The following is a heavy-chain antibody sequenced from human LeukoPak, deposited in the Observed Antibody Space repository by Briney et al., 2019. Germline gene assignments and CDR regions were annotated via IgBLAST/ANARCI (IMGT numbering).Heavy chain of an antibody. Sequence: ASVRVSCKASGYTFTSYAMNWVRQAPGQGLEWMGWINTNTGNPTYAQGFTGRFVFSLDTSVSTAYLQISSLKAEDTAVYYCARVKIAVAGLDAFDIWGQGTMVTVSS. CDR3: ARVKIAVAGLDAFDI. CDR2: INTNTGNP. CDR1: GYTFTSYA. V-gene: IGHV7-4-1*02. J-gene: IGHJ3*02. D-gene: IGHD6-19*01.